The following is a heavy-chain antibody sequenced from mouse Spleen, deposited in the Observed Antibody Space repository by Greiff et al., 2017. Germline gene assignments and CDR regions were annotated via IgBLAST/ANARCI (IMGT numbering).Heavy chain of an antibody. CDR2: IHPNSGST. CDR1: GYTFTSYW. Sequence: VQLQQPGAELVKPGASVKLSCKASGYTFTSYWMHWVKQRPGQGLEWIGMIHPNSGSTNYNEKFKSKATLTVDKSSSTAYMQLSSLTSEDSAVYYCARPGGEDYAMDYWGQGTSVTVSS. V-gene: IGHV1-64*01. J-gene: IGHJ4*01. CDR3: ARPGGEDYAMDY.